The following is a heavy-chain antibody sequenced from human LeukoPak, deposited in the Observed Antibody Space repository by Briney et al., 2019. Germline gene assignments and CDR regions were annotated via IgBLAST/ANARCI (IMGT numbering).Heavy chain of an antibody. D-gene: IGHD3-22*01. CDR2: IYTSGST. CDR3: ARGYSEYYYDSSGYYFDY. CDR1: GGSISSYY. Sequence: SETLSLTCTVSGGSISSYYWSWIRQPAGKGLEWIGRIYTSGSTNYNPSLKSRVTMSVDTSKNQFSLKLSSVTAADTAVYYCARGYSEYYYDSSGYYFDYWGQGTLVTVSS. J-gene: IGHJ4*02. V-gene: IGHV4-4*07.